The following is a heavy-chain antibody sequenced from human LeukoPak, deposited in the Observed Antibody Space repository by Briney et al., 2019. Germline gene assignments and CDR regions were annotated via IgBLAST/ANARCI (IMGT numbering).Heavy chain of an antibody. CDR2: INPNSGGT. CDR1: GYTFTGYY. CDR3: ARGPARGVIQTDY. D-gene: IGHD3-10*01. J-gene: IGHJ4*02. Sequence: ASVKVSCKASGYTFTGYYMHWVRQAPGQGLEWMGWINPNSGGTNYAQKFQGRVTMTRDTSISTAYMELSRLRSDDTAVYYCARGPARGVIQTDYWGQVTLVTVSS. V-gene: IGHV1-2*02.